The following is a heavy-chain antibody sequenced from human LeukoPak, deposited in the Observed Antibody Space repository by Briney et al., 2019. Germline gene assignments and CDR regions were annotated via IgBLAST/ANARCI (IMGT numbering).Heavy chain of an antibody. CDR3: AKASEQWLGLDY. CDR1: GFTFDDYA. CDR2: ISWNSGSI. Sequence: PGGSLRLSCAASGFTFDDYAMHWVRQAPGKGLEWVSGISWNSGSIGYADSVKGRFTISRDNAKNSLYLQMNSLRAEDTALYYCAKASEQWLGLDYWGQGTLVTVSS. D-gene: IGHD6-19*01. V-gene: IGHV3-9*01. J-gene: IGHJ4*02.